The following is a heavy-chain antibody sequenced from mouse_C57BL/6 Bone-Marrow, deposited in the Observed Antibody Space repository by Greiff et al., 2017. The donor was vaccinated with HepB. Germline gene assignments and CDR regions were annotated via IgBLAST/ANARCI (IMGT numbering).Heavy chain of an antibody. CDR2: ISYDGSN. Sequence: ESGPGLVKPSQSLSLTCSVTGYSITSGYYWNWIRQFPGNKLEWMGYISYDGSNNYNPSLKNRISITRNTSKNQFFLKLNSVTTEDTATYYCARVATVVAPYYFDYWGQGTTLTVSS. J-gene: IGHJ2*01. CDR1: GYSITSGYY. V-gene: IGHV3-6*01. CDR3: ARVATVVAPYYFDY. D-gene: IGHD1-1*01.